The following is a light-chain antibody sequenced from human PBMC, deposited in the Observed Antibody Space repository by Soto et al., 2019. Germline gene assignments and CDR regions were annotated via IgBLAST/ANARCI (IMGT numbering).Light chain of an antibody. CDR2: LGS. J-gene: IGKJ5*01. V-gene: IGKV2-28*01. CDR3: MQALQNIP. Sequence: DTVMTQSPLSLHVTPGEQASISCSSSQSLLHSNGYNYLDWYLQKPGQYPKILIYLGSNRASGVHDRFSGSGSGTDFTLKISRVEAEDVGVYYCMQALQNIPLGKGKRVEIK. CDR1: QSLLHSNGYNY.